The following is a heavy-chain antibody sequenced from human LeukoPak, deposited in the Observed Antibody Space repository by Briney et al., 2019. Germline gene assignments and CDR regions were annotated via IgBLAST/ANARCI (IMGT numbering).Heavy chain of an antibody. CDR2: ISAYNGNT. CDR1: GYTFTSHG. J-gene: IGHJ4*02. D-gene: IGHD3-3*01. V-gene: IGHV1-18*01. CDR3: ARAAITVLGVVPET. Sequence: ASVKVSCKASGYTFTSHGISWVRQAPGQGLEWMGWISAYNGNTNYAQKFQGRVTMTTDTSTTTAYMDLRSLRFDDTAVYYCARAAITVLGVVPETWGQGTLVTVSS.